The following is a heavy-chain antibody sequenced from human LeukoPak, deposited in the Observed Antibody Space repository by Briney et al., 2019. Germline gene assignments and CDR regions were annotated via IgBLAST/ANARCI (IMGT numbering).Heavy chain of an antibody. CDR1: GDSISGYY. V-gene: IGHV4-59*08. CDR3: ARAGWIITSGIDY. J-gene: IGHJ4*02. D-gene: IGHD1-20*01. Sequence: SDTLSLTCTVSGDSISGYYWHWIRQPPGKGLEWIAYIFYSGSANYNPSLKSRVTISVDTSKNQFSLNLNSVTAADTAVYYCARAGWIITSGIDYWGQGALVTVSS. CDR2: IFYSGSA.